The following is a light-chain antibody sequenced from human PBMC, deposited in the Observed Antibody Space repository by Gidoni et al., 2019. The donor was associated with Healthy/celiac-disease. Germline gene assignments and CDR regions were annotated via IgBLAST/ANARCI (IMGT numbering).Light chain of an antibody. Sequence: IVLPQSPATLSLSPGERPTLSCRASQSVRSYLAWYQQKPGQAPRLLIYDASNSATGIPARFSGSWSGTDFTLTISSLEPEDFAVYYCQQRSNWPPLTFGGGTKVEIK. J-gene: IGKJ4*01. V-gene: IGKV3-11*01. CDR1: QSVRSY. CDR3: QQRSNWPPLT. CDR2: DAS.